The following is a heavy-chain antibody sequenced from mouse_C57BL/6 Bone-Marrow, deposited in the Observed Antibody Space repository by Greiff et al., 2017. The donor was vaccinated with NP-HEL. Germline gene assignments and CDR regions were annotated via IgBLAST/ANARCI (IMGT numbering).Heavy chain of an antibody. CDR2: FHPYNDDT. CDR3: ARRAADLGGYFDV. J-gene: IGHJ1*03. CDR1: GYTFTTYP. V-gene: IGHV1-47*01. D-gene: IGHD3-1*01. Sequence: VKLVESGAELVKPGASVKMSCKASGYTFTTYPIEWMKQNHGKSLEWIGNFHPYNDDTKYNEKFKGKATLTVEKSSSTVYLELSRLTSDDSAVYYCARRAADLGGYFDVWGTGTTVTVSS.